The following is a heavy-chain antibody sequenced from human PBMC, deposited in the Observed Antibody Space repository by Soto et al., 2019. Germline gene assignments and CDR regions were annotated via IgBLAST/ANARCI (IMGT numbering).Heavy chain of an antibody. D-gene: IGHD3-9*01. CDR1: GFTFSSYA. J-gene: IGHJ4*02. CDR2: ISGSGGST. V-gene: IGHV3-23*01. CDR3: AKVGYYDILSGYYKGGYFDY. Sequence: GGSLRLSCAAPGFTFSSYAMSWVRQAPGKWLEWVSAISGSGGSTYYADSVKGRFTISRDNSKNTLYLQMNSLRAEDTAVYYCAKVGYYDILSGYYKGGYFDYWGQGXLVTVYS.